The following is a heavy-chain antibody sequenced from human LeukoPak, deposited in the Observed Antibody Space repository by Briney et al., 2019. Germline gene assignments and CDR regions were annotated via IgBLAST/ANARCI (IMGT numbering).Heavy chain of an antibody. CDR3: AKNLIRGATNWFDP. Sequence: GGSLRLSCAVSGFSLRNYAMSWVRQAPGKGLEWVSVISGNGGGRYYADSVQGRFTISRDNSKKTLYLQVNSLRAEDTAVYYCAKNLIRGATNWFDPWGQGTLVTVSS. CDR2: ISGNGGGR. CDR1: GFSLRNYA. V-gene: IGHV3-23*01. J-gene: IGHJ5*02. D-gene: IGHD1-26*01.